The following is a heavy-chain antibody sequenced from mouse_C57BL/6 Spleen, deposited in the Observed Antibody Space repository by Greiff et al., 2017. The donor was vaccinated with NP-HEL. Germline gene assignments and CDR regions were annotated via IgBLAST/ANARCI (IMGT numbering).Heavy chain of an antibody. CDR2: INPSNGGT. CDR3: ARSSYYYGSSYAWFAY. Sequence: VQLQQPGTELVKPGASVKLSCKASGYTVTSYWMHWVKQRPGQGLEWIGNINPSNGGTNYNEKFKSKATLTVDKSSSTAYMQLSSLTSEDSAVYYCARSSYYYGSSYAWFAYWGQGTLVTVSA. V-gene: IGHV1-53*01. CDR1: GYTVTSYW. J-gene: IGHJ3*01. D-gene: IGHD1-1*01.